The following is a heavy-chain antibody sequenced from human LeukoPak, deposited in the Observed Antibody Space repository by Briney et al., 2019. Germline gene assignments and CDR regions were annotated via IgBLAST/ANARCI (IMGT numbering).Heavy chain of an antibody. CDR1: GFTFSDSA. CDR2: VSFSGANS. J-gene: IGHJ4*02. Sequence: QPGGSLRLSCAASGFTFSDSAMTWVRQAPGKGLDWVSLVSFSGANSYYADSVKGRFTISRDNSKDTLFLQMNSLRAEDTAVCYCAKDKYSGSYGPLDYWGQGTLVTVSS. CDR3: AKDKYSGSYGPLDY. D-gene: IGHD1-26*01. V-gene: IGHV3-23*01.